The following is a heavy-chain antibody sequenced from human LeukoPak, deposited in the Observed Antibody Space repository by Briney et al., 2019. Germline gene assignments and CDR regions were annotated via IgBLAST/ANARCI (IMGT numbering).Heavy chain of an antibody. CDR1: GGSMSSYY. CDR2: IYYSGST. D-gene: IGHD3-3*01. J-gene: IGHJ5*02. V-gene: IGHV4-59*01. Sequence: SETLSLTCTVSGGSMSSYYWSWIRQPPGKGLEWIGYIYYSGSTNYNPSLKSRVTMSVDTSKNQFSLKLSSVTAADTAVYYCARAKYDFWSGYYTWWFDPWGQGTLVTVSS. CDR3: ARAKYDFWSGYYTWWFDP.